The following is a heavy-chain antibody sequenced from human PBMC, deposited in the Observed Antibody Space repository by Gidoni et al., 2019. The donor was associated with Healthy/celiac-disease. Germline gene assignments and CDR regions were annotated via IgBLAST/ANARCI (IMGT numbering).Heavy chain of an antibody. J-gene: IGHJ3*02. CDR2: ISSSSSTI. D-gene: IGHD3-22*01. CDR3: ARDEPNYYDSSGPYAFDI. Sequence: EVQLVESGGGLVQPGGSLRLSCAASGFTFSSYSMTWVRQAPGKGLEWVSYISSSSSTIYYADSVKGRFTISRDNAKNSLYLQMNSLRAEDTAVYYCARDEPNYYDSSGPYAFDIWGQGTMVTVSS. V-gene: IGHV3-48*04. CDR1: GFTFSSYS.